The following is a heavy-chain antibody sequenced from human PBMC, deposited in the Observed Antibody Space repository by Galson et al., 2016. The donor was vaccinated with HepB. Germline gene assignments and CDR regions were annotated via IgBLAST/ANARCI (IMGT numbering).Heavy chain of an antibody. CDR3: ARVNAMIRDIGTLDL. V-gene: IGHV3-7*05. CDR2: IQKDGSEK. J-gene: IGHJ3*01. D-gene: IGHD3-10*01. Sequence: SLRLSCAASGFTFNNFWMSWVRQAPGKGLEWVANIQKDGSEKNYVDSVNGRFSVSRDDSKNTLYLQMNSLKSEDTAVYHCARVNAMIRDIGTLDLWGHGTLVTVSS. CDR1: GFTFNNFW.